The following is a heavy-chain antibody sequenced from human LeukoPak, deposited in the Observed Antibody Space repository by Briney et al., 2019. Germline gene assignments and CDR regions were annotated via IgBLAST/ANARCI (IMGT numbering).Heavy chain of an antibody. J-gene: IGHJ4*02. V-gene: IGHV1-69*04. CDR3: ARGSCSSSSCYNDFDY. CDR2: IIPILGIA. Sequence: SVKVSCKASGGTFSSYAISWVRQAPGQGLEWMGRIIPILGIANYAQKFQGRVTITADKSTSTSYMELSSLRSEDTAVYYCARGSCSSSSCYNDFDYWGQGTLVTVSS. D-gene: IGHD2-2*01. CDR1: GGTFSSYA.